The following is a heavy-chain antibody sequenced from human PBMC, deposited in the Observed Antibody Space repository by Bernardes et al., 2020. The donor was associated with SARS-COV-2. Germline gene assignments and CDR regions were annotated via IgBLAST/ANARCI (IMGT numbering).Heavy chain of an antibody. D-gene: IGHD5-12*01. CDR2: IYYSGST. J-gene: IGHJ6*03. CDR3: ARLVLLPPPGDYMDV. CDR1: GGSISSYY. V-gene: IGHV4-59*08. Sequence: SETLSLTCTVSGGSISSYYWSWIRQPPGKGLEWIGYIYYSGSTNYNPSLKRRVTISVDTSKNQFSLKLSSVTAADTAVYYCARLVLLPPPGDYMDVWGKGTTVTVSS.